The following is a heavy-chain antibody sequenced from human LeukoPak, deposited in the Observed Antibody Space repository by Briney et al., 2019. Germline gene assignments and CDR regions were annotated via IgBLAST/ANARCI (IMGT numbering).Heavy chain of an antibody. D-gene: IGHD3-16*01. J-gene: IGHJ5*02. V-gene: IGHV4-39*07. CDR2: IYYSGST. CDR3: ARGTPLGLPFDP. CDR1: GGSISSSSYY. Sequence: KTSETLSLTCTVSGGSISSSSYYWGWIRQPPGKGLEWIGSIYYSGSTYYNPSLKSRVTISVDTSKNQFSLKLSSVTAADTAIYYCARGTPLGLPFDPWGQGTLVTVSS.